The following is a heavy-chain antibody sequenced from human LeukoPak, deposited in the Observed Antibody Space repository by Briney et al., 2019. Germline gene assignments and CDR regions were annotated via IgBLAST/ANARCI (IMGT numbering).Heavy chain of an antibody. J-gene: IGHJ4*02. CDR2: IIGSGLST. CDR3: AKDLSPGPD. V-gene: IGHV3-23*01. CDR1: YS. Sequence: YSMNWVRQAPGKGLKWVSAIIGSGLSTYYADSVKGRFTISRDNSKKTLYLQMNSLRAEDTAVYYCAKDLSPGPDWGQGTLVTVSS.